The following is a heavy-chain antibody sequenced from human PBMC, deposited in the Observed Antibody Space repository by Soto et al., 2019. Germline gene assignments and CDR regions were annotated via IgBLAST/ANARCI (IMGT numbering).Heavy chain of an antibody. J-gene: IGHJ6*02. CDR2: ISGDGGST. Sequence: GGSLRLSCAASGFTFDDYAMHWVRQAPGKGLEWVSLISGDGGSTYYADSVKGRFTISRDNSKNSLYLQMNSLRTEDTALYFAAKDSRFPSCGGGSCYSYYYGMDVWGQGTTVTVSS. CDR1: GFTFDDYA. D-gene: IGHD2-15*01. CDR3: AKDSRFPSCGGGSCYSYYYGMDV. V-gene: IGHV3-43*02.